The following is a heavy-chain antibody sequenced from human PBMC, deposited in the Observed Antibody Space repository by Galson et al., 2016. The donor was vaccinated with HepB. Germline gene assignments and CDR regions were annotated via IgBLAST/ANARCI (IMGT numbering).Heavy chain of an antibody. CDR1: GFTLKKYG. J-gene: IGHJ4*02. V-gene: IGHV3-48*04. CDR2: IESYSKII. Sequence: SLRLSCAASGFTLKKYGFNWVRLTPGKGLEWLSYIESYSKIIRYTESVRGRFTVSRDNAKNSVYLQLSGLRVEDTAIYYCARDGPSYNYDFRGQGTLVTVSS. D-gene: IGHD5-24*01. CDR3: ARDGPSYNYDF.